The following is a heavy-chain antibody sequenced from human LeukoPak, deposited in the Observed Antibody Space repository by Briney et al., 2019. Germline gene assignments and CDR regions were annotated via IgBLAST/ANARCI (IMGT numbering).Heavy chain of an antibody. CDR3: ARAHSIASYYYGVDV. Sequence: SETLSLTCTVSGGSISSSYSYWGWIRQPPGKGLEWIGNIYYSGSTYYSPSLTSRVTVSVDTSENQFSPKLSSVTAADTAVYYCARAHSIASYYYGVDVWGQGTTVTVSS. CDR1: GGSISSSYSY. J-gene: IGHJ6*02. V-gene: IGHV4-39*07. CDR2: IYYSGST. D-gene: IGHD2/OR15-2a*01.